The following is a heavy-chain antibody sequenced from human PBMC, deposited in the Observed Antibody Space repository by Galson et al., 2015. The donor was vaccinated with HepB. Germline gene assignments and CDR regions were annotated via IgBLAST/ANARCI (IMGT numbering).Heavy chain of an antibody. CDR1: GGSISSGGYS. CDR3: ARGPEDCSSTSCYAVDY. D-gene: IGHD2-2*01. J-gene: IGHJ4*02. Sequence: LSLTCAVSGGSISSGGYSWSWIRQPPGKGLEWIGEINHSGSTNYNPSLKSRVTISVDTSKNQFSLKLSSVTAADTAVYYCARGPEDCSSTSCYAVDYWGQGTLVTVSS. V-gene: IGHV4-30-2*01. CDR2: INHSGST.